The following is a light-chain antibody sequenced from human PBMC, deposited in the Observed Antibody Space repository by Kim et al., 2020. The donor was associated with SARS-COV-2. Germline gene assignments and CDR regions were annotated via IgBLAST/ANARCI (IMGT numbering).Light chain of an antibody. CDR3: QQYSDSPT. Sequence: SVLPGERATPSRRAGQSINYNVAWYQQQPGQAPRLLIYGASNRATGVPARCSGSGSGTDFTLTISSLQSEDFAIYYCQQYSDSPTFGQGTKVDIK. V-gene: IGKV3-15*01. CDR2: GAS. J-gene: IGKJ1*01. CDR1: QSINYN.